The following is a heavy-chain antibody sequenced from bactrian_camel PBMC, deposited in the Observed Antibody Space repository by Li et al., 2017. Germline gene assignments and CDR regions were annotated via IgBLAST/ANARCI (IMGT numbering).Heavy chain of an antibody. Sequence: HVQLVESGGGSVQVGGSLRLACPASEYFTMRYYCLSWFRQVPGKEREGVATIDSDGGTSYADSVKGRFTISQDSARNTVYLQMNNLQPEDTATYYCAEGRGSRGEHCYALNYWGQGTQVTVS. CDR1: EYFTMRYYC. CDR2: IDSDGGT. J-gene: IGHJ4*01. V-gene: IGHV3S63*01. D-gene: IGHD6*01. CDR3: AEGRGSRGEHCYALNY.